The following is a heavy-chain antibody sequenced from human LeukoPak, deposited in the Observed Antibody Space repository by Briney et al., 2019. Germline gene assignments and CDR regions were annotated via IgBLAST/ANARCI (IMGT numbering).Heavy chain of an antibody. Sequence: GGSLRLSCAASGFTFSTYAMTWVRQAPGKGLEWVSTISGSGGSTYCADSVKGRFIISRDNSKNTVYLQMNSLRVEDTAVYYCAKRAIGYCSSSSCGIDYWGQGTLVTVSS. D-gene: IGHD2-15*01. J-gene: IGHJ4*02. CDR1: GFTFSTYA. CDR2: ISGSGGST. V-gene: IGHV3-23*01. CDR3: AKRAIGYCSSSSCGIDY.